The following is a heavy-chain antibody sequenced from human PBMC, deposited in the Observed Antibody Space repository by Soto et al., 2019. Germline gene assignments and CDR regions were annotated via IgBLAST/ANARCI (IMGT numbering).Heavy chain of an antibody. CDR3: AKAGEEQWLVTYYYYGMDV. V-gene: IGHV3-23*01. Sequence: GGSLRLSCAASGFTFSSYAMSWVRQAPGKGLEWVSAISGSGGSTYYADSVKGRFTISRDNSKNTLYLQMNSLRAEDTAVYYCAKAGEEQWLVTYYYYGMDVWGQGTTVTVSS. D-gene: IGHD6-19*01. J-gene: IGHJ6*02. CDR2: ISGSGGST. CDR1: GFTFSSYA.